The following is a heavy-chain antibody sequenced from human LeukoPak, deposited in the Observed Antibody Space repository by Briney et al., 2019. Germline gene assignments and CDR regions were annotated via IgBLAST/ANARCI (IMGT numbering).Heavy chain of an antibody. CDR1: GGTLSSYT. CDR3: ARASPVGSGYYYFDY. V-gene: IGHV1-69*02. Sequence: GASVKVSCKASGGTLSSYTISWVRQAPGQGLEWMGRIIPILGIANYAQKFQGRVTITADKSTSTAYMELSSLRSEDTAVYYCARASPVGSGYYYFDYWGQGTLVTVSS. CDR2: IIPILGIA. D-gene: IGHD3-22*01. J-gene: IGHJ4*02.